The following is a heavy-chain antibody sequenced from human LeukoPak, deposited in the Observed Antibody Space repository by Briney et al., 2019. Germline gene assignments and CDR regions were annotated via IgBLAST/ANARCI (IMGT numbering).Heavy chain of an antibody. CDR3: ARESLLAAGGTGVGAFDI. J-gene: IGHJ3*02. CDR1: GFTFSSYG. CDR2: IRYDGSNK. V-gene: IGHV3-30*02. D-gene: IGHD6-13*01. Sequence: GGSLRLSCAASGFTFSSYGMHWVRQAPGKGLEWVAFIRYDGSNKYYADSVKGRFTISRDNSKNTLYLQMNSLRAEDTAVYYCARESLLAAGGTGVGAFDIWGQGTMVTVSS.